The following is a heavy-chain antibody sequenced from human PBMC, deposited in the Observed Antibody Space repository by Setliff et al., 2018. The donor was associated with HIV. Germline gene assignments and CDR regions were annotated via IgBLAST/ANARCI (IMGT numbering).Heavy chain of an antibody. Sequence: LSETLSLTCAVYGGSFSGYYWSWIRQPPGKGLEWIGYIYYSGSTNYNPSLKSRVTISVDTSKNQLSLKLTSMTAADTAVYYCARSQPDTIFGVVVFDSWGQGTLVTVSS. CDR1: GGSFSGYY. V-gene: IGHV4-59*08. CDR2: IYYSGST. J-gene: IGHJ4*02. CDR3: ARSQPDTIFGVVVFDS. D-gene: IGHD3-3*01.